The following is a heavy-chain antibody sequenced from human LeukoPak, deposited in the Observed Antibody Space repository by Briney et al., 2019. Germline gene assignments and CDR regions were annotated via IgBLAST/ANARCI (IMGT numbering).Heavy chain of an antibody. V-gene: IGHV3-9*01. CDR2: ISWNSGGI. CDR1: GFTFDDYA. Sequence: GGSLRLSSAASGFTFDDYAMHWVRQAPGKGLEWVSSISWNSGGIAYADSVKGRFTISRDNAKNSLFLQMSSLRTEDTALYYCAKDKVSWNYDFYMDVWGKGTTVTVSS. D-gene: IGHD2-15*01. J-gene: IGHJ6*03. CDR3: AKDKVSWNYDFYMDV.